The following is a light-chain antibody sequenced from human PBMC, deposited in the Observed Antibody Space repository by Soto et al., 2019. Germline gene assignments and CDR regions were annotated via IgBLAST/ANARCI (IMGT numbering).Light chain of an antibody. CDR1: QSVSSY. CDR3: QQRSNWPPT. V-gene: IGKV3-11*01. CDR2: DAS. J-gene: IGKJ4*01. Sequence: EIVLTQSPATLSLSPGEGATLSCRASQSVSSYLAWYQQKPGQAPRLLIYDASNRATGLPARFSGSGSGTDFTLTINRLEPEDFAVYYCQQRSNWPPTFGGGTKVEIK.